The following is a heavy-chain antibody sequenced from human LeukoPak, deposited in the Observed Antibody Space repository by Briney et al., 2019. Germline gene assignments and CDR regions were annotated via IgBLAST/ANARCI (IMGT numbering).Heavy chain of an antibody. CDR3: AKERPRYSYAFDY. V-gene: IGHV3-7*03. Sequence: PGGSLRLSCAASGFTFSSYSMSWVRQAPGKGLEWVANLKQDGSEKYYVDSVKGRFTISRDNAKNSLYLQMNSLRAEDTAVYYCAKERPRYSYAFDYWGQGTLVTVSS. CDR2: LKQDGSEK. J-gene: IGHJ4*02. CDR1: GFTFSSYS. D-gene: IGHD5-18*01.